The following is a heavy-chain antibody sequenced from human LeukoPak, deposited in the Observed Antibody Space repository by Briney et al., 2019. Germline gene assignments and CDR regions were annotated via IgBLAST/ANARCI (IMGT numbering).Heavy chain of an antibody. V-gene: IGHV3-11*05. D-gene: IGHD6-13*01. CDR3: ARESGSSLVDY. Sequence: GGSLRLSCAASGFTFSDYHMSWIRQAPGKGLEWVSYISSSSSYTNYADSVKGRFTISRDNAKNSLYLQMNSLRAEDTAVYYCARESGSSLVDYWGQGTLVTVSS. CDR2: ISSSSSYT. J-gene: IGHJ4*02. CDR1: GFTFSDYH.